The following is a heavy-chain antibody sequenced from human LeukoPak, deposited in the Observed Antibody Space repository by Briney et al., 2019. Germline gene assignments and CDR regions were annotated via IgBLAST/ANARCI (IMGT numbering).Heavy chain of an antibody. CDR1: GGSFSGYY. D-gene: IGHD6-19*01. J-gene: IGHJ6*03. Sequence: SETLSLTCAVYGGSFSGYYWSWIRQPPGKGLEWIGEINHSGSTNYNPSLKSRVTISVDTSKNQFSLKLSSVTAADTAVYYCARTAWLVRYYYYYYYMDVWGKGATVTVSS. V-gene: IGHV4-34*01. CDR2: INHSGST. CDR3: ARTAWLVRYYYYYYYMDV.